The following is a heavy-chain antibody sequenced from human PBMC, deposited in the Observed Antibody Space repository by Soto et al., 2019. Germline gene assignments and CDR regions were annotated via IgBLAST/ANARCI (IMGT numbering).Heavy chain of an antibody. Sequence: EVQLVESGGGLVQPGGSLRLSCAASGFTFFAYWIHWVRQVPGKGLVWVSRINSDGSHTSYADSVRGRFTISRDNSKNTVYLQMNSLTAEDTAFYYCAKEGDDGDYAVDNWCESCGQGSLVTVSS. CDR3: AKEGDDGDYAVDNWCES. J-gene: IGHJ5*01. D-gene: IGHD4-17*01. V-gene: IGHV3-74*01. CDR1: GFTFFAYW. CDR2: INSDGSHT.